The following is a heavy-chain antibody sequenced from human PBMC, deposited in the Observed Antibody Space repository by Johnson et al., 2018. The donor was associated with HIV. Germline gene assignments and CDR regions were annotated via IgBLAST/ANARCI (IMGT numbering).Heavy chain of an antibody. V-gene: IGHV3-9*01. Sequence: LLVDFGGGLVLPARSLSLSSAVSGFTFDDYAMHCVRQAPGPGLAWASGMNWDGGSAGSPASLKGRFTISSDNAKNSLYLQRNSLRAEDTALYYCARDRLREGYAFDIWGQGTMVTVSS. CDR1: GFTFDDYA. CDR3: ARDRLREGYAFDI. D-gene: IGHD1-26*01. J-gene: IGHJ3*02. CDR2: MNWDGGSA.